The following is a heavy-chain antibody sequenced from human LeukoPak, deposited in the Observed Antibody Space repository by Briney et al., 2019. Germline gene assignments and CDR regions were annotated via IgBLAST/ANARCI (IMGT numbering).Heavy chain of an antibody. Sequence: GGSLRLYCAASRFTFSSYAMSWVRLAPGKGLEWVSTITGTGGSTYYADSVKGRFTISRDNSKSTLYLQMNSLRAEDTAVYYCAKSEGYFCSGGSCYLGCWGQGTLVTVSS. CDR1: RFTFSSYA. CDR3: AKSEGYFCSGGSCYLGC. D-gene: IGHD2-15*01. V-gene: IGHV3-23*01. J-gene: IGHJ4*02. CDR2: ITGTGGST.